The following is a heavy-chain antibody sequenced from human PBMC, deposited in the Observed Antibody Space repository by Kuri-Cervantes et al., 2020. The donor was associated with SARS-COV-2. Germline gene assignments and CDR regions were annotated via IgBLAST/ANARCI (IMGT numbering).Heavy chain of an antibody. Sequence: GGSLRLSCTASDFSFGRYGMSWVRQAPGKGLEWVSSISSISDNTYYADLVRGRFATTRDNTKNTLYLHMDSLSAEDTAIYYCARDDASSSVWYGLDHWGQGTLVTVSS. CDR1: DFSFGRYG. J-gene: IGHJ4*02. CDR3: ARDDASSSVWYGLDH. V-gene: IGHV3-21*04. CDR2: ISSISDNT. D-gene: IGHD6-13*01.